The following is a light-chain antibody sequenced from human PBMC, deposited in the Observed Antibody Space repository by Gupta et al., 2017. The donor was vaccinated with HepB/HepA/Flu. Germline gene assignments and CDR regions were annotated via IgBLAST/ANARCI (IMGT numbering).Light chain of an antibody. CDR2: LGS. CDR3: MQSLHTPRT. J-gene: IGKJ1*01. Sequence: EIVMTQSPLSLPVTPGEPASISCRSSQSLLHTNGFNYLEWYLQKPGQSPQLLIYLGSNRASEVPDRFIGSGSGTDFTLRISRMEAEDVGIYYCMQSLHTPRTFGQGTKVEIK. V-gene: IGKV2-28*01. CDR1: QSLLHTNGFNY.